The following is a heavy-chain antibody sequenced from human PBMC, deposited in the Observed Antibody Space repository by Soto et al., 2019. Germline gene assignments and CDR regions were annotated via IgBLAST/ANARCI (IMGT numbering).Heavy chain of an antibody. D-gene: IGHD5-12*01. Sequence: EVQLVESGGGLVQPGGSLRLSCAASGFTFSSYSMNWVRQAPGKGLEWVSYISSSSSTIYYADSVKGRFTISRDNAKNSLYLQLNSLRAEDTAVDYCARDRSPRIELAGAFDIWGQGTMVTVSS. CDR3: ARDRSPRIELAGAFDI. CDR1: GFTFSSYS. CDR2: ISSSSSTI. V-gene: IGHV3-48*01. J-gene: IGHJ3*02.